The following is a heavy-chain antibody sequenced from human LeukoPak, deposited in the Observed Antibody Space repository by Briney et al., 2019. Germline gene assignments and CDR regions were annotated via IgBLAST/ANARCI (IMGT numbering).Heavy chain of an antibody. D-gene: IGHD5-12*01. J-gene: IGHJ3*02. CDR3: AKASAFDM. V-gene: IGHV3-30*02. Sequence: PGGSLRLSCAASRFTFRNYAMHWVRQAPGKGLEWVAFIRYDGTNKYYADSVKGRFTISRDNSKNTLYLQMNSLRAEDTAVYYCAKASAFDMWGQGTMVTVSS. CDR1: RFTFRNYA. CDR2: IRYDGTNK.